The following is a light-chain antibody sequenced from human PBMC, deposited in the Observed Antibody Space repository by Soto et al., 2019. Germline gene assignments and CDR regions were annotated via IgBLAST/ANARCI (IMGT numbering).Light chain of an antibody. Sequence: QSVLSQPASVSGSPGQSITISCTGTKNDIGDYNYVSWYQQHPGKAPKLLIYEVANRPSGVSNRFSGSKSGNTASLTISGLQAEDEADYYCCSYAGSYTYVFGTGTKGTVL. CDR1: KNDIGDYNY. CDR2: EVA. J-gene: IGLJ1*01. V-gene: IGLV2-14*01. CDR3: CSYAGSYTYV.